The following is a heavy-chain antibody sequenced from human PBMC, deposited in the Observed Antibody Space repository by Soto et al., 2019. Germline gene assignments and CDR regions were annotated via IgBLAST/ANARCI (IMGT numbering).Heavy chain of an antibody. J-gene: IGHJ6*02. CDR1: GFSLSTSGVG. CDR2: IYWNDDK. V-gene: IGHV2-5*01. D-gene: IGHD7-27*01. Sequence: GSGPTLVNPTQTLTLTCTFSGFSLSTSGVGVGWIRQPPGKALEWLALIYWNDDKRYSPSLKSRLTITKDTSKNQVVLTMTNMDPVDTATYYCARTSALPLGYPHGMDVWGQGTTVTVSS. CDR3: ARTSALPLGYPHGMDV.